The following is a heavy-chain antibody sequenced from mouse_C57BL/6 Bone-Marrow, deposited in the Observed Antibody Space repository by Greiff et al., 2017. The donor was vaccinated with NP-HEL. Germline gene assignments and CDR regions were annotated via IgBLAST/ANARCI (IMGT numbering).Heavy chain of an antibody. D-gene: IGHD1-1*01. CDR2: INPGSGGT. V-gene: IGHV1-54*01. CDR1: GYAFTNYL. CDR3: ARTYYYGSSYFDY. Sequence: QVQLQQSGAELVRPGTSVKVSCKASGYAFTNYLIEWVQQRPGQGLEWIGVINPGSGGTNYNDKFKGKATLTADKSYSTADMQLSSLTSEDSAVYFCARTYYYGSSYFDYWGQGTTLTVSS. J-gene: IGHJ2*01.